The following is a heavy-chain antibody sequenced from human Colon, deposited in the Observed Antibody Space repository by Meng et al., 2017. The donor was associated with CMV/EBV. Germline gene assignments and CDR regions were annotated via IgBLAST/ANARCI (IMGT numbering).Heavy chain of an antibody. CDR2: IDPDGRDT. V-gene: IGHV3-74*01. CDR3: GRVGDSSTARGAFDI. J-gene: IGHJ3*02. Sequence: GESLKIPCVAAGFAFSSYWMHWVRQSPGKGLVWVSRIDPDGRDTKYADSVMGRFTISRDNAKNILHLEMTSLRGEDSAVYYCGRVGDSSTARGAFDIWGQGTVVTVSS. D-gene: IGHD6-13*01. CDR1: GFAFSSYW.